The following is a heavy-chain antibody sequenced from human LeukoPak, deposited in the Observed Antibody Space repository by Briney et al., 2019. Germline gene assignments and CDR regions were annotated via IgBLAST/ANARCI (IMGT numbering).Heavy chain of an antibody. CDR1: GFTFSAYW. Sequence: GESLRFSCAASGFTFSAYWMTWVRQAPGKGLEWVANKNEGGNVKFYVDSVKGRFTISRDNAKNSLYLQMNSLRAEDTALYYCARARYSSGQKGMTYYYYYMDVWGKGTTVTVSS. D-gene: IGHD6-19*01. CDR3: ARARYSSGQKGMTYYYYYMDV. CDR2: KNEGGNVK. V-gene: IGHV3-7*03. J-gene: IGHJ6*03.